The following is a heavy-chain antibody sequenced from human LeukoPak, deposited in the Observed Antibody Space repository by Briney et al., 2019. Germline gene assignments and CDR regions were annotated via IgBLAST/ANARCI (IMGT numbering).Heavy chain of an antibody. Sequence: SETLSLTCTVSGGSISSGDYYWSWIRQPRGKGLEWIGYIYYSGSTYDNPSLKSRVTISVDTSKNQFSLKLSSVTAADTAVYYCARVAPITIFGVVTSPGRRAFDIWGQGTMVTVSS. CDR2: IYYSGST. CDR3: ARVAPITIFGVVTSPGRRAFDI. V-gene: IGHV4-30-4*08. CDR1: GGSISSGDYY. D-gene: IGHD3-3*01. J-gene: IGHJ3*02.